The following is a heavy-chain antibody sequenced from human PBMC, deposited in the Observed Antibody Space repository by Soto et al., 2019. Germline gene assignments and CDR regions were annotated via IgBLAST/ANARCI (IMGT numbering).Heavy chain of an antibody. CDR1: GFTFSNAW. J-gene: IGHJ4*02. CDR2: IKSKTDGGKT. CDR3: TTAITYYDILTGYYRWAPYFDY. D-gene: IGHD3-9*01. Sequence: GGSLRLSCAASGFTFSNAWMNWVRQAPGKGLEWVGRIKSKTDGGKTDYAAPVKGRFTISKDDSKNTLYLQMNSLKTEDSAVYYCTTAITYYDILTGYYRWAPYFDYWGQGTLVTVSS. V-gene: IGHV3-15*07.